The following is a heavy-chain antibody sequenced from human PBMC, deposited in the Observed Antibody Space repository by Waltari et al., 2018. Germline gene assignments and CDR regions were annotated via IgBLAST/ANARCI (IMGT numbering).Heavy chain of an antibody. V-gene: IGHV1-2*02. CDR2: IIPNSGST. CDR3: ARVGDDYGDFRLNFYGLDV. CDR1: GYTFSDFY. D-gene: IGHD4-17*01. Sequence: QVQLVQSGAEVKKPGASVKVSCRTSGYTFSDFYVSWVRQAPGQGLEWMGWIIPNSGSTKSAQRFEGRVTMTWDTSISTVYMELSGLRSDDTATYYCARVGDDYGDFRLNFYGLDVWGQGTTVTVS. J-gene: IGHJ6*02.